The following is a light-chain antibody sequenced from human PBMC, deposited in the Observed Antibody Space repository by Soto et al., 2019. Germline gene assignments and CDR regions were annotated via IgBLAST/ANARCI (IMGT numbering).Light chain of an antibody. CDR3: QKYDTSPFT. J-gene: IGKJ3*01. CDR1: QSVYSNY. Sequence: EIVLTQSPGTLSLSPGERATLSCRASQSVYSNYLAWYQQKPGQTPRLLIYGASSRATGIPDRFSGSGSGTDFTLTISRLETEDFAVYYCQKYDTSPFTFGPGTKVDVK. CDR2: GAS. V-gene: IGKV3-20*01.